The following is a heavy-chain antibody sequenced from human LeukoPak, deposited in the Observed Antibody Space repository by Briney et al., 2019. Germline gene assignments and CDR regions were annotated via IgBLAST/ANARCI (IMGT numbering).Heavy chain of an antibody. CDR2: IKPNSGDT. CDR3: ARDKLQWHSPVDN. CDR1: GYSFADYY. J-gene: IGHJ4*02. D-gene: IGHD6-19*01. Sequence: ASVKVSCEASGYSFADYYMHWVRQSPGQGLGWMGWIKPNSGDTRSAQKFQGRVTMTRDMSTSTVYMELSSLRSEDTAVYYCARDKLQWHSPVDNWGQGTLVTVSS. V-gene: IGHV1/OR15-1*04.